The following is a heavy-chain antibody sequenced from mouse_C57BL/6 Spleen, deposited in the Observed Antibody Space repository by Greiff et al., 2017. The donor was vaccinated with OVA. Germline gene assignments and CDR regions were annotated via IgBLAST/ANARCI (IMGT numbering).Heavy chain of an antibody. CDR3: AKDKLLRGDYFDY. CDR2: IYPRDGST. V-gene: IGHV1-78*01. CDR1: GYTFTDHT. J-gene: IGHJ2*01. D-gene: IGHD1-1*01. Sequence: VQLQQSDAELVKPGASVKISCKASGYTFTDHTIHWMKQRPEQGLEWIGYIYPRDGSTKYNEKFKGKATLTADKSSSTAYMQLNSLTSEDSAVYFCAKDKLLRGDYFDYWGQGTTLTVSS.